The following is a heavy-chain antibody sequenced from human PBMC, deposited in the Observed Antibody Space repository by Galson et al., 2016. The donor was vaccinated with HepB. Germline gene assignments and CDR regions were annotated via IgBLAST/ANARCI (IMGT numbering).Heavy chain of an antibody. D-gene: IGHD6-6*01. J-gene: IGHJ5*01. CDR3: ARGGSIAARLNWFDP. CDR1: GGSMRGLD. Sequence: SETLSLTCTVSGGSMRGLDWSWIRQPPGKGLEWIGYVFSSGGANYNPSLNSRVTISIDTSTNQFSLRLCSVTTADTAFYYCARGGSIAARLNWFDPWGQGTTVTVSS. CDR2: VFSSGGA. V-gene: IGHV4-59*11.